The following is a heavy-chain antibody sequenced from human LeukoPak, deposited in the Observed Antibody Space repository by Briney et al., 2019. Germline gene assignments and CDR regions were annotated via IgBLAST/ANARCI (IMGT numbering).Heavy chain of an antibody. CDR1: GYSISSGYY. J-gene: IGHJ4*02. D-gene: IGHD3-3*01. CDR3: ARVMIFGVALDLGPPYPYYFDY. Sequence: PSETLSLTCTVSGYSISSGYYWGWIRQPPGKGLEWIGSIYHSGSTYYNPSLKSRVTISVDRSKNQFSLKLSSVTAADTAVYYCARVMIFGVALDLGPPYPYYFDYWGQGTLVTVSS. V-gene: IGHV4-38-2*02. CDR2: IYHSGST.